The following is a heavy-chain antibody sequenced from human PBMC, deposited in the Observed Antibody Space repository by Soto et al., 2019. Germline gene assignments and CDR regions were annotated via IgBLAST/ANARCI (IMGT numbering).Heavy chain of an antibody. CDR2: ISSSSSSI. Sequence: EVQLVESGGGLVKPGGSLRLSCAASGFTFSAYYMNWVRQAPGKGLEWVSSISSSSSSIYYADSVKGRFTISRDNAKTSVYLQMNSLRAEDTAVYYCARADYYESSDYYFSGWFDPWVQGTLVTVSS. J-gene: IGHJ5*02. V-gene: IGHV3-21*01. CDR3: ARADYYESSDYYFSGWFDP. CDR1: GFTFSAYY. D-gene: IGHD3-22*01.